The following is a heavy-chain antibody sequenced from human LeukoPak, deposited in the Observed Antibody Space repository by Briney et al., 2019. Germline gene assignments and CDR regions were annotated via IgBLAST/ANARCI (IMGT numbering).Heavy chain of an antibody. CDR3: ARVGGRGAFDI. J-gene: IGHJ3*02. CDR1: GGSISSYY. CDR2: IYYSGST. V-gene: IGHV4-59*01. Sequence: PSETLSLTCTVSGGSISSYYWSWIRQPPGKGLERIGYIYYSGSTNYNPSLKSRVTISVDTSKNQFSLKLSSVTAADTAVYYCARVGGRGAFDIWGQGTMVTVSS. D-gene: IGHD3-16*01.